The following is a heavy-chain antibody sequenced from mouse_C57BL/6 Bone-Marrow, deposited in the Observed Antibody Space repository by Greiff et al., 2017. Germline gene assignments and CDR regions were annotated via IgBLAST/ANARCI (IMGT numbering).Heavy chain of an antibody. J-gene: IGHJ3*01. CDR1: GYSITSGYY. D-gene: IGHD2-4*01. V-gene: IGHV3-6*01. CDR2: ISYDGSN. CDR3: ARDRGSDYERAY. Sequence: VQLKESGPGLVKPSQSLSLTCSVTGYSITSGYYWNWIRQFPGNKLEWMGYISYDGSNNYNPSLKNRISITRDTSKNQFFLKLNSVTTEDTATYYCARDRGSDYERAYWGQGTLVTVSA.